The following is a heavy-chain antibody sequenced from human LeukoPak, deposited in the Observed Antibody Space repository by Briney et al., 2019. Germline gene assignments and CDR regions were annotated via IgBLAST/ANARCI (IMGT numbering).Heavy chain of an antibody. CDR1: GGSISSYY. Sequence: PSETLSLTCTVSGGSISSYYWSWIRQPPGKGLEWIGYISYTGSTNYNPSLKSRVTISVETSKNQFSLKLSSVTAADTAVYYCARGAWKGPNLEYWGQGTMVTVSS. CDR2: ISYTGST. CDR3: ARGAWKGPNLEY. D-gene: IGHD1-26*01. V-gene: IGHV4-59*01. J-gene: IGHJ4*02.